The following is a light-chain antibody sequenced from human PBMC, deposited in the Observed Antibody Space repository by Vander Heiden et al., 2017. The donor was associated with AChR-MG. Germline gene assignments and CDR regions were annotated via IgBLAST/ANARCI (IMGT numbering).Light chain of an antibody. CDR3: QSYDSSRSGCVV. CDR2: DNR. J-gene: IGLJ2*01. CDR1: NSDVGAKYH. V-gene: IGLV1-40*01. Sequence: TSSCTRSNSDVGAKYHVHWYQQLPGAAPQLLIYDNRNRPSGGPDRLSGAKSGTSAAPASTGLQAEDEADYYCQSYDSSRSGCVVFGGGTKLTVL.